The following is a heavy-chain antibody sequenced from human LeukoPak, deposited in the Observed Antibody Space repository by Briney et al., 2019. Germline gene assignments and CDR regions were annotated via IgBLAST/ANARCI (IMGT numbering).Heavy chain of an antibody. V-gene: IGHV3-30*03. CDR1: GFSFSDYT. J-gene: IGHJ6*03. D-gene: IGHD1-26*01. Sequence: GRSLRLSCAASGFSFSDYTMHWVRQSPGKGLEWLAVISYDGTHTNYAGSVKGRFTISRDNSRNTVYLEMDSLRTEDAAVYHCATNMVGATPWVYFYYMDVWGKGTAVIVSS. CDR3: ATNMVGATPWVYFYYMDV. CDR2: ISYDGTHT.